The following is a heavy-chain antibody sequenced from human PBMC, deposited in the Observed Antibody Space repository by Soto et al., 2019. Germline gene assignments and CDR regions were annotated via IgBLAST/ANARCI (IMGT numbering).Heavy chain of an antibody. CDR3: AKARCSGNSCYVPDY. J-gene: IGHJ4*01. CDR2: IKPDGSDK. Sequence: GGSLRLSCAASGFTFSRYWMDWVRQAPRKGLEWVANIKPDGSDKYYVDSVKGRFTISRDNARSSLYLQMNSLRAEDTATYYCAKARCSGNSCYVPDYWGHGSLVTVSS. CDR1: GFTFSRYW. V-gene: IGHV3-7*03. D-gene: IGHD2-15*01.